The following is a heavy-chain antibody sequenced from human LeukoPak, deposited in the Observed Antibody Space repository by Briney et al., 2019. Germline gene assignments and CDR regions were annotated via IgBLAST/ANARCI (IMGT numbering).Heavy chain of an antibody. CDR2: INPNSGGT. J-gene: IGHJ4*02. CDR1: GYTFTGYY. D-gene: IGHD3-10*01. Sequence: ASVKVSCKASGYTFTGYYMHWVRQAPGQGLEWMGWINPNSGGTNYAQKLQGRVTMTTDTSTSTVYMELRSLRSDDTAIYYCARDRQGGSGSYRFDYWGQGTLVTVSS. CDR3: ARDRQGGSGSYRFDY. V-gene: IGHV1-2*02.